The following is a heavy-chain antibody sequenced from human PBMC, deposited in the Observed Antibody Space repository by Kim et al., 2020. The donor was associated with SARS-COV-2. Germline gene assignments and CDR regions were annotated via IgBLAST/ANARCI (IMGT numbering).Heavy chain of an antibody. D-gene: IGHD3-3*01. CDR3: ARYRFWSGYCFDY. J-gene: IGHJ4*02. V-gene: IGHV4-34*01. Sequence: YNPSLKSRVTISVETSKNQFSLKLSSVTAADTAVYYCARYRFWSGYCFDYWGQGTLVTVSS.